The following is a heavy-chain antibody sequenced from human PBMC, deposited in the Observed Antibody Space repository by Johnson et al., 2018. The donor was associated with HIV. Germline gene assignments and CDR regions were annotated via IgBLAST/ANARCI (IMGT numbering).Heavy chain of an antibody. Sequence: QVLLVESGGGVVQPGRSLRLSCAASGFTFSSSAMHWVRQAPGKGLEWVAVISYDGSNKYYADSVKGRFTISRDNSKNTLYLQMNSLRAEDTAVYYCARVTHIQLWANDAFDIWGQGTMVTVSS. J-gene: IGHJ3*02. CDR3: ARVTHIQLWANDAFDI. CDR1: GFTFSSSA. V-gene: IGHV3-30-3*01. CDR2: ISYDGSNK. D-gene: IGHD5-18*01.